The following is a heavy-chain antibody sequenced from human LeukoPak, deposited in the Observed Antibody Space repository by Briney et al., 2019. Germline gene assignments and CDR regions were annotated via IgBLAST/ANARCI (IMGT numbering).Heavy chain of an antibody. CDR3: AREVGGGASGQ. CDR2: IYSDGTI. CDR1: GFTVSSNY. D-gene: IGHD3-16*01. Sequence: GGSLRLSCAASGFTVSSNYMTWVRQAPGKGLEWVSVIYSDGTISYADSVKGRFTISRDNSENTLYLQMNSLRVEDTAVYYCAREVGGGASGQWGQGTLVTVSS. J-gene: IGHJ4*02. V-gene: IGHV3-66*01.